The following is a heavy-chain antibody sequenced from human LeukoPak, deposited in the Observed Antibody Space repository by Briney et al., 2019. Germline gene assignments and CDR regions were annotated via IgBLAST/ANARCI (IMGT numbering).Heavy chain of an antibody. V-gene: IGHV4-4*07. D-gene: IGHD4-11*01. Sequence: SETLSLTCTVSGGSISSYYWSWIRQPAGKGLEWIGRIFTSGSTNYDASLKSRVTMSVDTSKNQFSLKLRSVTAADTAVYYCARAPVTVKDSFDIWGQGTMVTVSS. CDR2: IFTSGST. CDR1: GGSISSYY. J-gene: IGHJ3*02. CDR3: ARAPVTVKDSFDI.